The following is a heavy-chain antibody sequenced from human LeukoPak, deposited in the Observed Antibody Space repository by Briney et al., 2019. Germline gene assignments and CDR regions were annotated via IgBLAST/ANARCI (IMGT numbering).Heavy chain of an antibody. CDR3: AIDCSSTSWYN. Sequence: GRSLRLSCAASGFTFSSYAMHWVRQAPGKGLEWVAVISYDGSNKYYADSVKGRFTISRDNSKNTLYLQMNSLRAEDTAVYYCAIDCSSTSWYNWGQGTLVTVSS. D-gene: IGHD2-2*01. CDR1: GFTFSSYA. V-gene: IGHV3-30-3*01. CDR2: ISYDGSNK. J-gene: IGHJ4*02.